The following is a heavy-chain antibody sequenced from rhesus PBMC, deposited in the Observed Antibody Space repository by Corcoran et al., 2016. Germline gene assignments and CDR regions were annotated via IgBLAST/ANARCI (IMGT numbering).Heavy chain of an antibody. CDR1: GGSFSGYS. J-gene: IGHJ4*01. CDR3: ARRGPYYSGSYYYFDY. V-gene: IGHV4-165*01. Sequence: QVQLQESGPGLVKPSETLSLTCAVSGGSFSGYSWGWIRQPPGQGLAGFGYISGSSGSTDYNPSLKSRVTSSTDTSKNQFSLKLSSVTAADTAVYYCARRGPYYSGSYYYFDYWGQGVLVTVSS. CDR2: ISGSSGST. D-gene: IGHD3-16*01.